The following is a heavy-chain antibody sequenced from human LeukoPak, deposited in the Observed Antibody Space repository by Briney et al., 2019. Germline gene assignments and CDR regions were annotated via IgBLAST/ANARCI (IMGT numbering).Heavy chain of an antibody. CDR2: IYYSGST. J-gene: IGHJ6*03. V-gene: IGHV4-39*07. Sequence: SETLSLTCTVSGGSISSSSYYWGWIRQPPGKGLEWIGSIYYSGSTYYNPSLKGRVTISVDTSKNQFSLKLSSVTTADTAVYYCATYDLYYYYMDVWGNGTTVTVSS. CDR3: ATYDLYYYYMDV. D-gene: IGHD3-22*01. CDR1: GGSISSSSYY.